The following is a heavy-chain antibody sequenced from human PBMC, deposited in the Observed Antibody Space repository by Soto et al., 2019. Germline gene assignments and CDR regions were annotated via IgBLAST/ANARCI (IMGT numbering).Heavy chain of an antibody. CDR2: MNPNSGNT. D-gene: IGHD3-3*01. Sequence: ASVKVSCKASGYTFTSYDINWVRQATGQGLEWMGWMNPNSGNTGYAQKFQGRVTMTRNTSISTAYMELSSLRSEDTAVYYCARSPPRITIFGVVIVGTGSGMDVWGRGTTVTVSS. J-gene: IGHJ6*02. CDR3: ARSPPRITIFGVVIVGTGSGMDV. CDR1: GYTFTSYD. V-gene: IGHV1-8*01.